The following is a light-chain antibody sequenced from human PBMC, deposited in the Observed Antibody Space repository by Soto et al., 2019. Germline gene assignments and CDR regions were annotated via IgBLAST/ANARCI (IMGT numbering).Light chain of an antibody. CDR1: QSVSSY. Sequence: EIVLTQSPGTLSLSPGERATLSCRASQSVSSYLAWYQRKPGQAPRLLMYGASSRATGIPDRFSGSGSGTDFTLTISRLEPEDFAVYYCQQYGGSPTFGLGTRLEMK. V-gene: IGKV3-20*01. CDR2: GAS. J-gene: IGKJ5*01. CDR3: QQYGGSPT.